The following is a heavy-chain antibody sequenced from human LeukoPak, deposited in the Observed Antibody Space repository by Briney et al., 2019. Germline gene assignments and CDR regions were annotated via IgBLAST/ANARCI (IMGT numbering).Heavy chain of an antibody. CDR1: GGSISSYY. V-gene: IGHV4-59*01. J-gene: IGHJ6*03. CDR2: IYYSGST. CDR3: ARGTGIVVVPAAVHYYYYMDV. Sequence: SETLSLTCTVSGGSISSYYWSWIRQPPGKGLEWIGYIYYSGSTNYNPSLKSRVTISVDTSKNQFSLKLSSVTAADTAVYYCARGTGIVVVPAAVHYYYYMDVWGKGTTVTISS. D-gene: IGHD2-2*02.